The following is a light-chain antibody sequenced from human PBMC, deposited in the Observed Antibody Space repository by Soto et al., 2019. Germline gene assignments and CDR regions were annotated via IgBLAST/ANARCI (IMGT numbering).Light chain of an antibody. CDR1: SSDVGGYNY. Sequence: QSALTQPASVSGSPGQSITISCTGTSSDVGGYNYVSWYQQHPGKAPKLMIYDVSNRPSGVSNRFSGFKSGNTASLTISGLQAEDEAAYYCCSHTSSSTLVFGGGTQLTVL. CDR3: CSHTSSSTLV. V-gene: IGLV2-14*01. CDR2: DVS. J-gene: IGLJ3*02.